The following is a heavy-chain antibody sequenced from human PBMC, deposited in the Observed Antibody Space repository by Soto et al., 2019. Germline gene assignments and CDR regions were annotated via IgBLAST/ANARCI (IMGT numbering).Heavy chain of an antibody. D-gene: IGHD3-16*01. Sequence: PSETLSLTCTVSGASMNNYYGSWIRQPPGKGLEYIGYIFYSGSADYNPSPRSRVTMSVDTSNNQFSLKLRSVTAADTAVYYCARSGHSFGGVIWGQGILVTVSS. CDR1: GASMNNYY. CDR2: IFYSGSA. V-gene: IGHV4-59*01. CDR3: ARSGHSFGGVI. J-gene: IGHJ4*02.